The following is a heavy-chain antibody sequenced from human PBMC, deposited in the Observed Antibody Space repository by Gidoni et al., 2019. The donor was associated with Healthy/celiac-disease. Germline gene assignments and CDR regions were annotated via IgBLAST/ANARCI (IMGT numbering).Heavy chain of an antibody. CDR3: ARETTITDYYYYMDV. Sequence: EVQLVESGGGLVQPGGSLRLSCAASGFPFSSYWMSWVRQAPGKGLEGVANIKQDGREKYYVDSVKGRFTISRDNAKNSLYLQMNSLRAEDTAVYYCARETTITDYYYYMDVWGKGTTVTVSS. CDR1: GFPFSSYW. D-gene: IGHD5-12*01. V-gene: IGHV3-7*01. CDR2: IKQDGREK. J-gene: IGHJ6*03.